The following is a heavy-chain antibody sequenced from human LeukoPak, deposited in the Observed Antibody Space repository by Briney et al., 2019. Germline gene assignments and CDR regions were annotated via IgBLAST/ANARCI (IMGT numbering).Heavy chain of an antibody. J-gene: IGHJ2*01. Sequence: GASVKVSCKASGYTFTGHYMHWVRQAPGQGLEWMGWINPNSGGTNYAQKFQGRVTMTRDTSISTAYMELSRLRSDDTAVYYCARHGWSYCSGGSCLHWYFDLWGRGTLVTVSS. V-gene: IGHV1-2*02. CDR2: INPNSGGT. CDR1: GYTFTGHY. CDR3: ARHGWSYCSGGSCLHWYFDL. D-gene: IGHD2-15*01.